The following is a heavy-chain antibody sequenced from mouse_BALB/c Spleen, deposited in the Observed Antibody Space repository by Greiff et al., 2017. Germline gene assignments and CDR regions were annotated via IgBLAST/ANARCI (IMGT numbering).Heavy chain of an antibody. J-gene: IGHJ4*01. CDR1: GYSITSDYA. D-gene: IGHD2-4*01. Sequence: DVQLQESGPGLVKPSQSLSLTCTVTGYSITSDYAWNWIRQFPGNKLEWMGYISYSGSTSYNPSLKSRISTTRDTSKNQFFLQLNSVTTEDTATYYCARDDYDYAMDYWGQGTSVTVSS. CDR3: ARDDYDYAMDY. V-gene: IGHV3-2*02. CDR2: ISYSGST.